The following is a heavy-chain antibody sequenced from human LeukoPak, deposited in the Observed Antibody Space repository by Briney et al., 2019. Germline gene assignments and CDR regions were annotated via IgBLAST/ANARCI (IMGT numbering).Heavy chain of an antibody. CDR1: GFTFSSYG. J-gene: IGHJ4*02. V-gene: IGHV3-30*03. CDR3: ARGGIAARLAPGLHYY. D-gene: IGHD6-6*01. CDR2: ISYDGSNK. Sequence: GGSLRLSCAASGFTFSSYGMHWVRQAPGKGLEWVAVISYDGSNKYYADSVKGRFTISRDNSKNTLYLQMNSLRAEDTAVYYCARGGIAARLAPGLHYYWGQGTLVTVSS.